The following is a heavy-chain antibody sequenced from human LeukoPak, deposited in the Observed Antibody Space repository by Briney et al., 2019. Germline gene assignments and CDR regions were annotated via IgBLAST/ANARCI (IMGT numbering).Heavy chain of an antibody. V-gene: IGHV3-7*05. CDR3: ARFHSTSSLDY. CDR2: INQGGGEK. J-gene: IGHJ4*02. Sequence: PGGSLRLSCAASGFTFSTYWMSWVRQAPGKGLEWVANINQGGGEKYYVDSVKGRFTISRDNAKNSLYLQMNSLRAEDTAVYYCARFHSTSSLDYWGQGSLVTVSS. D-gene: IGHD6-6*01. CDR1: GFTFSTYW.